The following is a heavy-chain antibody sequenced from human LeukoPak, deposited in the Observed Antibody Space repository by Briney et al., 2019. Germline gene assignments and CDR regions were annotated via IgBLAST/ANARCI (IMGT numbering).Heavy chain of an antibody. J-gene: IGHJ5*02. CDR2: MSPNSGNT. CDR3: ARDYYGSKSSSFDP. Sequence: GASVKVSCKASGYAFTGYYMHWVRQAPGQGLEWLGWMSPNSGNTGYAQNFQGRVTMTRDTSIDTAYMELTSLRYEDTAVYYCARDYYGSKSSSFDPWGQGTLVTVSS. D-gene: IGHD3-10*01. V-gene: IGHV1-8*02. CDR1: GYAFTGYY.